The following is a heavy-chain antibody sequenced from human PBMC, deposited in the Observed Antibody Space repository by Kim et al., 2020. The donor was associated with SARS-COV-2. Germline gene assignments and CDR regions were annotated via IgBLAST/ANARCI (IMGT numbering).Heavy chain of an antibody. CDR1: GFTFSSYS. Sequence: GGSLRLSCAASGFTFSSYSMNWVRQAPGKGLEWVSSISSSSSYIYYADSVKGRFTISRDNSKNSLYLQMNSLKAEDTAVYYCARAITTSGFDYWGQGTLVTVYS. CDR3: ARAITTSGFDY. D-gene: IGHD1-1*01. V-gene: IGHV3-21*01. CDR2: ISSSSSYI. J-gene: IGHJ4*02.